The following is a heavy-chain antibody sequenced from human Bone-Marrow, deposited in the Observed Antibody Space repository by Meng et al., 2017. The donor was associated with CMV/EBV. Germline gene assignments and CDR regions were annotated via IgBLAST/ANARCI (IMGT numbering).Heavy chain of an antibody. J-gene: IGHJ4*02. CDR2: INPNSGGT. Sequence: ASVKVSCKASGSTFTGYYIHWVRQAPGQGLEWMGWINPNSGGTNYAQKFQGRVTMTRDTSISTAYMELSRLRSDDTAVYYCARSLNHYAARGSGSYYAYWGQGTLVTVSS. CDR1: GSTFTGYY. V-gene: IGHV1-2*02. D-gene: IGHD1-26*01. CDR3: ARSLNHYAARGSGSYYAY.